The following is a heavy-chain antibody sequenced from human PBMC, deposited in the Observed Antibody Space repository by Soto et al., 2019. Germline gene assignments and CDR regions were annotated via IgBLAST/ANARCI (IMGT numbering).Heavy chain of an antibody. CDR3: ARGRALYCSGGSCYWFDP. Sequence: QLQLLESGPGLVRPSETLSLTCSVSGGSISSTSYYWGWIRQPPGKGLEWIASIYYTGSTYYSPSRKSRVTITVDTSKKLFSLELNSVTAADTAVYYCARGRALYCSGGSCYWFDPWGQGTLVTVSS. D-gene: IGHD2-15*01. CDR1: GGSISSTSYY. J-gene: IGHJ5*02. CDR2: IYYTGST. V-gene: IGHV4-39*02.